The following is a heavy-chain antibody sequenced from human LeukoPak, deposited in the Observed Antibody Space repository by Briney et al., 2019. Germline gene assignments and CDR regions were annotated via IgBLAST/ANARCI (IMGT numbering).Heavy chain of an antibody. D-gene: IGHD2-8*01. V-gene: IGHV4-39*01. CDR1: GGSISSNGYY. Sequence: SETLSLTCTVSGGSISSNGYYWGWIRQPPGKGLEWIGSIYYSGTTYYNPSLKSRVTISVDTSKNQFSLKLSSVTAADTAVYYCARLLYCFNGVCFNWFDHWGQGTLVTVSS. CDR2: IYYSGTT. J-gene: IGHJ5*02. CDR3: ARLLYCFNGVCFNWFDH.